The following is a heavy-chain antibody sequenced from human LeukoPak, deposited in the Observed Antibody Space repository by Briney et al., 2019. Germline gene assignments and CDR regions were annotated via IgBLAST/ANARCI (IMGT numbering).Heavy chain of an antibody. V-gene: IGHV3-48*01. CDR3: ASSGSYRFDY. CDR1: GFTFSSYS. Sequence: GGSLRLSCAASGFTFSSYSMNWVRQAPGKGLEWVSYISSSSSTIYYADSVKGRFTISRDNAKNSLYLQMNSLRAEDTAVYYCASSGSYRFDYWGQGTLVTVSS. J-gene: IGHJ4*02. D-gene: IGHD1-26*01. CDR2: ISSSSSTI.